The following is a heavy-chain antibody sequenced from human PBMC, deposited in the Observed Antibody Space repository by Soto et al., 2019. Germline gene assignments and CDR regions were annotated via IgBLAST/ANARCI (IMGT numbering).Heavy chain of an antibody. J-gene: IGHJ4*02. Sequence: QVQLQESGPGLVKPSETLSLTCSVSGGSVTSGSYYWSWIRQPPGKGLEWIGYIYSSGGTRYNPSFKTGVPIAVDTSKNQYTLKLTSVTAADTAVYYCARDGDGYNNWGQGTLVTVSS. CDR3: ARDGDGYNN. CDR1: GGSVTSGSYY. CDR2: IYSSGGT. V-gene: IGHV4-61*01. D-gene: IGHD5-12*01.